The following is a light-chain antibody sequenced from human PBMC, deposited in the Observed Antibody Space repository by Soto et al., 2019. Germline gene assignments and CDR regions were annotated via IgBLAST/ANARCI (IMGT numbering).Light chain of an antibody. CDR2: EGS. Sequence: QSAPTQPASVSGSPGQSITISCTGTSSDVGSYNLVSWYQHHPGKAPKLMIYEGSKRPSGVSNRFSGSKSGNTASLTISGLQAEDEADYYCCSYAGSSTFLYVFGTGTKVTVL. CDR3: CSYAGSSTFLYV. J-gene: IGLJ1*01. CDR1: SSDVGSYNL. V-gene: IGLV2-23*03.